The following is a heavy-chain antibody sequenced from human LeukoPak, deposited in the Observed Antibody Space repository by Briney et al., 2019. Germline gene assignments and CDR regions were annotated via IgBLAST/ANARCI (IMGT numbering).Heavy chain of an antibody. CDR2: ISGSGDGT. V-gene: IGHV3-23*01. Sequence: GGSLRLSCAASGFAFSSSPMSWVRQAPGKGLEWVSRISGSGDGTYYADSVKGRFTISRDNSKNTLYVQMNSLRAEDTAVYYCAKDRDSSGWYDGYDYWGQGTLVTVSS. CDR3: AKDRDSSGWYDGYDY. J-gene: IGHJ4*02. D-gene: IGHD6-19*01. CDR1: GFAFSSSP.